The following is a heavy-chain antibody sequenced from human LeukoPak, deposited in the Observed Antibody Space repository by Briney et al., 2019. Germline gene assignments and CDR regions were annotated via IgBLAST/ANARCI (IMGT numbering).Heavy chain of an antibody. CDR1: GFTFSSYE. D-gene: IGHD3-3*01. Sequence: GGSLRLSCAASGFTFSSYEMNWVRQAPGKWLEWVSYISSSGSTIYYADSVKGRFTISRDNAKNSLYLQMNSLRAEDTAVYYCAGDTISGVVTFSDYWGQGTLFTASS. CDR2: ISSSGSTI. V-gene: IGHV3-48*03. J-gene: IGHJ4*02. CDR3: AGDTISGVVTFSDY.